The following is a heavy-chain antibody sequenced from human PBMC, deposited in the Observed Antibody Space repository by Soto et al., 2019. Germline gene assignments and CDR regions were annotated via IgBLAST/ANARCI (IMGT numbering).Heavy chain of an antibody. CDR1: GYTFTSYG. J-gene: IGHJ4*02. Sequence: QVQLVQSGAEVKKPGASVKVSCKASGYTFTSYGISWVRQAPGQGLEWMGWISTYNGNTNYAQKLKGRVTMTTDTSTRTAYMELSSLIGEVTSVYYCGRDRGPYYYDSSGYYWYFDNWGQGTLVTVS. CDR3: GRDRGPYYYDSSGYYWYFDN. V-gene: IGHV1-18*04. D-gene: IGHD3-22*01. CDR2: ISTYNGNT.